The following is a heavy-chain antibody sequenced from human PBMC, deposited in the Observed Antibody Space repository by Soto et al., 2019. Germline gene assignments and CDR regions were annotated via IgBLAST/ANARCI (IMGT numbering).Heavy chain of an antibody. CDR1: GFTFSSYW. D-gene: IGHD6-13*01. CDR2: IKQDGSEK. CDR3: ARAPGYSSSWYEYYFDY. J-gene: IGHJ4*02. Sequence: PVGSVRLSCAASGFTFSSYWMSWVRQAPGKGLEWVANIKQDGSEKYYVDSVKGRFTISRDNAKNSLYLQMNSLRAEDTAVYYCARAPGYSSSWYEYYFDYWGQGTLVTVSS. V-gene: IGHV3-7*01.